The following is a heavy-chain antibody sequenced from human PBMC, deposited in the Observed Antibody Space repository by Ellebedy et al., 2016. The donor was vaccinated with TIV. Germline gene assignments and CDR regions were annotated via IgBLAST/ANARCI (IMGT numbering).Heavy chain of an antibody. CDR1: GGSITSSDYY. Sequence: MPSETLSLTCTVSGGSITSSDYYWGWIRQPPGKGLEWIGSIFYSWKTYYNPSLKSRVTILVDTSKNQFSLKLSSVTAADTAVYYCAREGTSGWVDAFDIWGQGTMVTVSS. CDR3: AREGTSGWVDAFDI. D-gene: IGHD6-19*01. V-gene: IGHV4-39*07. J-gene: IGHJ3*02. CDR2: IFYSWKT.